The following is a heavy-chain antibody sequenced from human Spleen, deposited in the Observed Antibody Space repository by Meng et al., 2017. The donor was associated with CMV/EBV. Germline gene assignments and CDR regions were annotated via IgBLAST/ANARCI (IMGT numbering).Heavy chain of an antibody. V-gene: IGHV1-69*10. Sequence: SVKVSCKVSGGTFSNYAISWVRQAPGQGLEWMGGIIPILGIANYAQKFQGRVTITADKSTSTAYMELSSLRSEDTAVYYCASVYCSGGSCYSRNYYYYGMDVWGQGTTVTVSS. CDR1: GGTFSNYA. D-gene: IGHD2-15*01. J-gene: IGHJ6*02. CDR3: ASVYCSGGSCYSRNYYYYGMDV. CDR2: IIPILGIA.